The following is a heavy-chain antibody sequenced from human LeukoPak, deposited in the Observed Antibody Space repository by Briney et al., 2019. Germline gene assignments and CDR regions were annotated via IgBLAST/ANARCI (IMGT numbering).Heavy chain of an antibody. CDR3: ARDKAQWLASVDY. D-gene: IGHD6-19*01. CDR2: INVGNGNT. CDR1: GGTFSSYA. Sequence: ASVKVSCKASGGTFSSYAISWVRQAPGQRLEWMGWINVGNGNTKYSQKFQGRVTITRDTSASTAYMELSSLRSEDTAVYYCARDKAQWLASVDYWGQGTLVTVSS. J-gene: IGHJ4*02. V-gene: IGHV1-3*01.